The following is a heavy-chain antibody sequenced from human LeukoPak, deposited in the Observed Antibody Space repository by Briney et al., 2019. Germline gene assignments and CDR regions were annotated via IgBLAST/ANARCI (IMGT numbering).Heavy chain of an antibody. CDR3: AKGLNYYGSGSLFDY. V-gene: IGHV3-23*01. CDR2: ISGSGGST. CDR1: GFTFGSYA. D-gene: IGHD3-10*01. Sequence: PGGSLRLSCAASGFTFGSYAMSWVRQAPGKGLEWVSAISGSGGSTYYADSVKGRFTISRDNSKNTLYLQMNSLRAEDTAVYYCAKGLNYYGSGSLFDYWGQGTLVTVSS. J-gene: IGHJ4*02.